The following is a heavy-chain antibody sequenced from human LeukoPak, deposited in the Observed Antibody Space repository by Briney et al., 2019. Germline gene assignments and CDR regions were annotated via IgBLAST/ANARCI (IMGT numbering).Heavy chain of an antibody. CDR3: ARGLGSWYFFGPFDY. Sequence: SETLSLTCAVYGGSFSGYYWSWIRQPPGKGLEWIGEINHSGSTNYNPSLKSRVTISVDTSKNQFSLKLSSVTAADTAVYYCARGLGSWYFFGPFDYWGQGTLVTVSS. CDR1: GGSFSGYY. J-gene: IGHJ4*02. CDR2: INHSGST. V-gene: IGHV4-34*01. D-gene: IGHD6-13*01.